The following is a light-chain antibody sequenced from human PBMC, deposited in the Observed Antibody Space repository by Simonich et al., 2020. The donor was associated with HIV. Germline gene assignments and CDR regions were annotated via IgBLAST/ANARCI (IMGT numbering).Light chain of an antibody. CDR3: QQYYSVPLT. CDR1: QSVLYISNNKNY. J-gene: IGKJ4*01. Sequence: DIVMTQSPDSLAVSLGERATINCKSSQSVLYISNNKNYLPWSQQKPGQTPWLLIYWASTREAVVPDRFSGSGSGTDLSLTISSLQAEDVAVYYCQQYYSVPLTFGGGTKVEIK. V-gene: IGKV4-1*01. CDR2: WAS.